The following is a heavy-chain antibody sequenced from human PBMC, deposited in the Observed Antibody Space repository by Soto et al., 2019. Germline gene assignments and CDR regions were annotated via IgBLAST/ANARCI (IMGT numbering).Heavy chain of an antibody. V-gene: IGHV1-18*01. Sequence: QVQLVQSGGEVKKPGASVKVSCKASAYTFTSYGISWVRQAPGQGLEWMGWIGAHNGNTKYAQSLQGRVTMTTDTSTGTAYMELRSPRYDDTAVDYCVRQGYRLQLVRGGYYYGMDGWGQGTTVTVPS. CDR3: VRQGYRLQLVRGGYYYGMDG. J-gene: IGHJ6*02. D-gene: IGHD6-13*01. CDR2: IGAHNGNT. CDR1: AYTFTSYG.